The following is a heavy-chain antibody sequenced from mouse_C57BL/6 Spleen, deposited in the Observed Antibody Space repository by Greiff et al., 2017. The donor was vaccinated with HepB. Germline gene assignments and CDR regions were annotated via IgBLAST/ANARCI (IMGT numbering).Heavy chain of an antibody. CDR1: GFTFSDYG. D-gene: IGHD1-1*02. CDR3: ARSYYGGFDY. CDR2: ISSGSSTI. J-gene: IGHJ2*01. Sequence: EVKVVESGGGLVKPGGSLKLSCAASGFTFSDYGMHWVRQAPEKGLEWVAYISSGSSTIYYADTVKGRFTISRDNAKNTLFLQMTSLRSEDTAMYYCARSYYGGFDYWGQGTTLTVSS. V-gene: IGHV5-17*01.